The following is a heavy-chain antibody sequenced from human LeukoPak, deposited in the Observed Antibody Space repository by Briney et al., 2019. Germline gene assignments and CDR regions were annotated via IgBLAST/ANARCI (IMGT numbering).Heavy chain of an antibody. V-gene: IGHV3-30*18. CDR3: AKDRGYCSSTSCSYYYYGMDV. CDR1: GFTFSSYG. D-gene: IGHD2-2*01. Sequence: GGSLRLSCAASGFTFSSYGMHWVRQAPGKGLEWVAVISYDGSNKYHADSVKGRFTISRDNSKNTLYLQMNSLRAEDTAVYYCAKDRGYCSSTSCSYYYYGMDVWGQGTTVTVSS. J-gene: IGHJ6*02. CDR2: ISYDGSNK.